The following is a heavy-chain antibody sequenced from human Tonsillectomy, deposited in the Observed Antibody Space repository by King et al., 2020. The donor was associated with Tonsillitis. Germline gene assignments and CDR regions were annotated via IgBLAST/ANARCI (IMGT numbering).Heavy chain of an antibody. J-gene: IGHJ4*02. CDR3: ARDTGYYFDY. Sequence: QLVQSGAEVKKPGSSVKVSCKASGGTFSSHSINWVRQAPGQGLEWMGRIIPTLDITNYAQKFQGRVTITADKSTYTAYMELSSLRSEDTAVFYCARDTGYYFDYWGQGSLVTVSS. D-gene: IGHD2-8*02. CDR1: GGTFSSHS. V-gene: IGHV1-69*04. CDR2: IIPTLDIT.